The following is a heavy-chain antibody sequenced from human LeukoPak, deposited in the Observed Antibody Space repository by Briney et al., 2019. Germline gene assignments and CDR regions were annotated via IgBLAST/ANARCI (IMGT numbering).Heavy chain of an antibody. CDR1: GDSINYASY. Sequence: SETLSLTCTVSGDSINYASYWGWIRQTPGKGLEWIGSIHRGGTTYFNPSLKSRVAMSIDLSKNQFSLKLTSVAAADSAMYHCAKSIAVAGTWIDNWGQGTLVLVSS. CDR2: IHRGGTT. V-gene: IGHV4-38-2*02. CDR3: AKSIAVAGTWIDN. D-gene: IGHD6-19*01. J-gene: IGHJ4*02.